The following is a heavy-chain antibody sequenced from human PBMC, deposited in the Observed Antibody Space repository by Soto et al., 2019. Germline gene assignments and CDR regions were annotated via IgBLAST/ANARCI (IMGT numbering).Heavy chain of an antibody. J-gene: IGHJ6*02. V-gene: IGHV3-33*01. CDR3: ARALSDLDYALDV. CDR1: GFTFSSYG. Sequence: GGSLRLSCAASGFTFSSYGMHWVRQAPGKGLEWVAVIWYDGSNKYYADSVKGRFTISRDNSKNTLYLQMNSLRAEDTAVYYCARALSDLDYALDVWGQGTMVTVYS. CDR2: IWYDGSNK.